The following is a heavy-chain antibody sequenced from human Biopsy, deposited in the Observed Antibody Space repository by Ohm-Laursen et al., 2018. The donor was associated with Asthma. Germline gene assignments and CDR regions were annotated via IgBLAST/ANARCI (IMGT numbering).Heavy chain of an antibody. CDR1: GFVFSQCG. D-gene: IGHD3-22*01. V-gene: IGHV3-30*03. CDR2: VSPDGHNK. Sequence: SLRFSCAASGFVFSQCGMHWVRQGPGKGLEWVALVSPDGHNKYYEDSVKGRFTISRDNSRNRLYLQINRLTVEDSAVYFCARQSGQDYGDSSGFDIWGQGTKVAVSS. CDR3: ARQSGQDYGDSSGFDI. J-gene: IGHJ3*02.